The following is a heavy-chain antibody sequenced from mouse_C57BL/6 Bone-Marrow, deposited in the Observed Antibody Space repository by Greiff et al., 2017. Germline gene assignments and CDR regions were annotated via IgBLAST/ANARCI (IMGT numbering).Heavy chain of an antibody. J-gene: IGHJ1*03. V-gene: IGHV3-8*01. CDR1: GYSITSDY. CDR3: ARYNYGSSSPRYFDV. Sequence: EVMLVESGPGLAKPSQTLSLTCSVTGYSITSDYWNWIRKFPGNKLEYMGYISYSGSTYYNPSLKSRISITRDTSKNQYYLQLNSVTTEDTATYYCARYNYGSSSPRYFDVWGTGTTVTVSS. CDR2: ISYSGST. D-gene: IGHD1-1*01.